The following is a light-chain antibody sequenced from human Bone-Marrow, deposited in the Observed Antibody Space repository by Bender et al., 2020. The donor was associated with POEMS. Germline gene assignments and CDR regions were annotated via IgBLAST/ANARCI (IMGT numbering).Light chain of an antibody. J-gene: IGLJ3*02. Sequence: QSALTQPASVSGSPGQSITISCSGTSSDVGRYNLVSWYQHHPGKAPTLMIYEVSKRPSGVSSRFSGSKSDNTATLTISRLQAADEADYYCCSYTSSSTWVFGGGTKVTVL. CDR2: EVS. V-gene: IGLV2-14*02. CDR3: CSYTSSSTWV. CDR1: SSDVGRYNL.